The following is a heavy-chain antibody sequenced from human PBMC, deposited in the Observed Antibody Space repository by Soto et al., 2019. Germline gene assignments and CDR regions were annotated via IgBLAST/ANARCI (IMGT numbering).Heavy chain of an antibody. CDR3: ARGDNDY. Sequence: GALVKVSCKTSGYSFTNYYVQWVRQAPGQGLEWMGVIHPDGGHTTYSQKFQDRVTMTRDTFTSTIYMELSSLRSEDTAVYYCARGDNDYWGQGTLVTVSS. J-gene: IGHJ4*02. V-gene: IGHV1-46*01. CDR1: GYSFTNYY. CDR2: IHPDGGHT.